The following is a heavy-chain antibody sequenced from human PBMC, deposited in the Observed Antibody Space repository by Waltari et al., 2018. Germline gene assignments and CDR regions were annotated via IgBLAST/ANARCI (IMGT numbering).Heavy chain of an antibody. CDR3: ARENLGVIIFHYYFMDV. CDR1: GFAFSNYN. CDR2: ISGSGTYI. D-gene: IGHD3-3*01. Sequence: EVQLVESGGGLVKPGGSLRLSCAASGFAFSNYNMNWVRQAPGKGLEWVSSISGSGTYIYYSDSVKGRFTISRDNAKNSLFLQMNSLRAEDMAVYYCARENLGVIIFHYYFMDVWGKGTTVTISS. J-gene: IGHJ6*03. V-gene: IGHV3-21*06.